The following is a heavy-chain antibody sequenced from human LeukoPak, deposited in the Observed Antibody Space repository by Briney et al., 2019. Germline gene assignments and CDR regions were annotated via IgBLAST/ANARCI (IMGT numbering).Heavy chain of an antibody. J-gene: IGHJ4*02. CDR2: IYLSGRT. CDR1: GYSISSGYY. V-gene: IGHV4-38-2*02. CDR3: ARLYLPATRFDY. Sequence: SETLSLTCTVSGYSISSGYYWGWIRQPPGKGLEWIGSIYLSGRTFYNPSLKTRLTISVYTSKNPFSLNRTSVTPADTAVYYCARLYLPATRFDYWGQGTLVTVSS. D-gene: IGHD5-24*01.